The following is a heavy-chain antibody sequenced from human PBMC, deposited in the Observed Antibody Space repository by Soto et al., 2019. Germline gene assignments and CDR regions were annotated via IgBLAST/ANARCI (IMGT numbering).Heavy chain of an antibody. CDR3: ARGRSTTVTIDY. D-gene: IGHD4-17*01. Sequence: PSETLSLSCAVYGGSFSGYYWSWIRQPPGKGLEWIGEINHSGSTNYNPSLKSRVTISVDTSKNQFSLKLSSVTAADTAVYYCARGRSTTVTIDYWGQGTLVTVS. V-gene: IGHV4-34*01. CDR1: GGSFSGYY. J-gene: IGHJ4*02. CDR2: INHSGST.